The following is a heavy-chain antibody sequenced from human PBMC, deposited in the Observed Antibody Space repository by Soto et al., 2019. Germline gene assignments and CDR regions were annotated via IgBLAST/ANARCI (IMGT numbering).Heavy chain of an antibody. Sequence: ASVKVSCKASGYTFTSYDINWVRQATGQGLEWMGWMNPNSGNTGYAQKFQGRVTMTRNTSISTAYMELSSLRSEDTAVYYCERGRTITIFGVVTLGDAFDIWGQGTMVTVSS. CDR3: ERGRTITIFGVVTLGDAFDI. CDR2: MNPNSGNT. CDR1: GYTFTSYD. D-gene: IGHD3-3*01. V-gene: IGHV1-8*01. J-gene: IGHJ3*02.